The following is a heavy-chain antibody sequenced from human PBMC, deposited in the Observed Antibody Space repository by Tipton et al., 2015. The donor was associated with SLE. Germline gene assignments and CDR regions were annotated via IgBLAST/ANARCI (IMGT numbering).Heavy chain of an antibody. V-gene: IGHV4-38-2*02. CDR2: IYHSGST. CDR1: GYSISSGYY. J-gene: IGHJ2*01. Sequence: GLVKPSETLSLTCTVSGYSISSGYYWGWIRQPPGKGLEWIGSIYHSGSTYYNPSLKSRVTISVDTSKNQFSLKLSSVTAADTAVYYCARGGLRPLRKYFDLWGRGTLVTVSS. CDR3: ARGGLRPLRKYFDL. D-gene: IGHD5-12*01.